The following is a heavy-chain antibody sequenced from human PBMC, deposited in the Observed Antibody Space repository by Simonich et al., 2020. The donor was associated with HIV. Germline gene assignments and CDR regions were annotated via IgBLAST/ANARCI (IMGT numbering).Heavy chain of an antibody. J-gene: IGHJ4*02. V-gene: IGHV1-2*06. CDR3: ARGRNIVVVPAAVDY. CDR1: GYTFTGYY. CDR2: INPNGGGR. D-gene: IGHD2-2*01. Sequence: QVQLVQSGAEVKQPGASVKVSCKASGYTFTGYYMHWVRPAPGQGLEWMGRINPNGGGRNYAQKFQGRVTMTRDTSISTAYMELSRLRSDDTAVYYCARGRNIVVVPAAVDYWGQGTLVTVSS.